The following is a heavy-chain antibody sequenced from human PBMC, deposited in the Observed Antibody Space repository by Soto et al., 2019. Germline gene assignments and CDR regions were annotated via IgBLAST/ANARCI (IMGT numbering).Heavy chain of an antibody. CDR2: ISTIDSR. J-gene: IGHJ4*02. V-gene: IGHV3-48*01. Sequence: GGSLRLSCGASGFTFSSYSMNWVRQAPGKGLEWISYISTIDSRYYADSVKGRFTISRDNDKKSVYLQMNSLRVEDTAVYYCARDESSISRFDYWGQGTLVTVSS. CDR3: ARDESSISRFDY. CDR1: GFTFSSYS. D-gene: IGHD3-9*01.